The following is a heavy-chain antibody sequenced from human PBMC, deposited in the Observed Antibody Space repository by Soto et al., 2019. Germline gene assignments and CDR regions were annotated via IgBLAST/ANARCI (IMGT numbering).Heavy chain of an antibody. CDR1: GFTVSNNY. J-gene: IGHJ6*02. V-gene: IGHV3-66*01. Sequence: TGGSLRLSCAASGFTVSNNYMSWDRQAPGKGLEWVSVIYGGGDTYYADSVKDRFTISRDNSKNTLYLQMNSLRAEDTAVYYCARGHYGMDVWGQGTTVTVSS. CDR2: IYGGGDT. CDR3: ARGHYGMDV.